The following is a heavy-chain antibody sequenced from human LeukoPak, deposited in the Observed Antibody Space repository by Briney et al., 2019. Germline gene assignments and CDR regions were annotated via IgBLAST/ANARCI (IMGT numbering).Heavy chain of an antibody. D-gene: IGHD3-16*01. J-gene: IGHJ4*02. V-gene: IGHV4-39*01. CDR3: ARLSWGWRGNYFDY. Sequence: SETLSLTCTVSGGSISSSSYYWGWIRQPPGKGLEWIGSIIYSGSTYYNPSLKSRVTRSVDTSKNQFSLKLSSVTAADTAVYYCARLSWGWRGNYFDYWGQGTLVTVSS. CDR2: IIYSGST. CDR1: GGSISSSSYY.